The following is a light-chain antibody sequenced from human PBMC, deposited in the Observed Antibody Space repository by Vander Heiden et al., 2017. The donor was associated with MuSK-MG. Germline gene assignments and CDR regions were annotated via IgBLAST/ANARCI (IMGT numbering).Light chain of an antibody. CDR3: AAWDDSLNGVV. Sequence: QSVLTQPPSASGTPGQRVTISCSGSNSNIGSNMVNWYQQVPGTAPQLLIHSNDQQPSGVPERFSGSRSGSSASLAISGLQSDDEADYYCAAWDDSLNGVVFGGGTKLTVL. J-gene: IGLJ2*01. V-gene: IGLV1-44*01. CDR2: SND. CDR1: NSNIGSNM.